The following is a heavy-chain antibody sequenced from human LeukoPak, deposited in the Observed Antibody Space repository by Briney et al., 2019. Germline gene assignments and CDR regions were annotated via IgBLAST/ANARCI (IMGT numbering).Heavy chain of an antibody. CDR2: IYTSGST. J-gene: IGHJ3*02. V-gene: IGHV4-61*02. CDR3: ARSLQWEPPLGAFDI. D-gene: IGHD1-26*01. Sequence: PSETRSLTCTVSGGSISSGSYYWSWIRQPAGKGLEWIGRIYTSGSTNYNPSLKSRVTISVDTSKNQFSLKLSSVTAADTAVYYCARSLQWEPPLGAFDIWGQGTMVTVSS. CDR1: GGSISSGSYY.